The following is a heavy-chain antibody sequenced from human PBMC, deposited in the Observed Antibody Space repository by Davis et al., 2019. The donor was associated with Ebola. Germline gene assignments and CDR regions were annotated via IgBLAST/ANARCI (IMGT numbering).Heavy chain of an antibody. CDR3: ARDPHFVLRSIGYYGMDV. CDR2: IWYDGSRK. V-gene: IGHV3-33*01. D-gene: IGHD3-3*01. CDR1: GFNFRSYG. J-gene: IGHJ6*02. Sequence: RSLKISCAASGFNFRSYGMHWVRQAPDKGLEWVTVIWYDGSRKYYGDSVKGRFTISRDNSNNLLYLQMNSLRAEDTAVYYCARDPHFVLRSIGYYGMDVWGQGTTVTVSS.